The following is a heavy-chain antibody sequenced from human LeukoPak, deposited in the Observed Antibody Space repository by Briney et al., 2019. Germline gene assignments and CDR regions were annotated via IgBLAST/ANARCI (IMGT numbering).Heavy chain of an antibody. D-gene: IGHD2-15*01. Sequence: PGGSLRLSCAASGFTFSSYSMNWVRQAPGKGLEWVSYISSSSSYIYYADSVKGRFTISRDNAKNSLYLQMNSLRAEDTAVYYCARVSWGYCSGGSCRHSYYYYGMDVWGQGTTVTVSS. CDR1: GFTFSSYS. CDR3: ARVSWGYCSGGSCRHSYYYYGMDV. CDR2: ISSSSSYI. J-gene: IGHJ6*02. V-gene: IGHV3-21*05.